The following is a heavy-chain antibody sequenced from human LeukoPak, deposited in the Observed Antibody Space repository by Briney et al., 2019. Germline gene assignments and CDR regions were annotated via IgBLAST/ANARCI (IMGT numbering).Heavy chain of an antibody. CDR2: IYSGGST. CDR3: ARTTFLRLGELSSGFDY. D-gene: IGHD3-16*02. V-gene: IGHV3-66*01. J-gene: IGHJ4*02. Sequence: GGSLRLSCAASGFTVSSNYMSWVRQAPGKGLEWVSVIYSGGSTYYADSVKGRFTISRDNSKNTLYLQMNSLRAEDTAVYYCARTTFLRLGELSSGFDYWGQGTLVTVSS. CDR1: GFTVSSNY.